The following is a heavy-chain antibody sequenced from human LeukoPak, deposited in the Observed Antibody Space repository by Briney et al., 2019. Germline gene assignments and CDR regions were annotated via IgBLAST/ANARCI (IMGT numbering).Heavy chain of an antibody. Sequence: GGSLRLSCAASGFTFSDYYMSWIRQAPGKGLEGVSYISSSSSYTNYADSVEGRFTISRDNAKNSLYLQMNSLRAEDTAVYYCARRDCSGGSCYGFDYWGQGTLVTVSS. CDR2: ISSSSSYT. J-gene: IGHJ4*02. CDR3: ARRDCSGGSCYGFDY. D-gene: IGHD2-15*01. CDR1: GFTFSDYY. V-gene: IGHV3-11*06.